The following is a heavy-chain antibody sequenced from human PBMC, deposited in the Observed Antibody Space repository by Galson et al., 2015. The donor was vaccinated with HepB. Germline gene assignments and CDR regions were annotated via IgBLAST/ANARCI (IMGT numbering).Heavy chain of an antibody. CDR2: IHYSGIP. CDR3: AEEGRDVRAVRDYYYCLDI. Sequence: EPLFLTCTVAGGSISGNNWSWIRQPPGKGLEWIGFIHYSGIPTYDPSLKSRVTMSVDTSKNPFYLELNSVTAADTAVYYCAEEGRDVRAVRDYYYCLDIWGQGTPVTVSS. D-gene: IGHD3-10*02. V-gene: IGHV4-59*01. CDR1: GGSISGNN. J-gene: IGHJ6*02.